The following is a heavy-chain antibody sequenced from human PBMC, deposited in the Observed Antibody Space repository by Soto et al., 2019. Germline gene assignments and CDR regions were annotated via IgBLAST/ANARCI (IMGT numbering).Heavy chain of an antibody. V-gene: IGHV3-30*18. J-gene: IGHJ4*02. CDR3: AKDSADGSGSYCLDY. D-gene: IGHD3-10*01. Sequence: PGGSLRLSCAASGFTFDDYAMHWVRQAPGKGLEWVAVISYDRSNKDYADSVKGRFTISRDNSKNTLYLQMNSLRAEDTAVYYCAKDSADGSGSYCLDYWGQGTLVTVSS. CDR2: ISYDRSNK. CDR1: GFTFDDYA.